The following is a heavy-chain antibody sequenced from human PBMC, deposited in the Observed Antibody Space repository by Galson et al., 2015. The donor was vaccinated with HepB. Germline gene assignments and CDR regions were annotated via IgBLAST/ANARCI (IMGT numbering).Heavy chain of an antibody. D-gene: IGHD2-2*01. Sequence: RLSCAASGFTFGDYAMSWFRQAPGKGLEWVGFIRSKAYGGTTEYAASVKGRFTISRDDSKSIAYLQMNSLKTEDTAVYYCTRDYCSSTSCYVDGGYYYYYYMDVWGKGTTVTVSS. CDR1: GFTFGDYA. CDR2: IRSKAYGGTT. J-gene: IGHJ6*03. V-gene: IGHV3-49*03. CDR3: TRDYCSSTSCYVDGGYYYYYYMDV.